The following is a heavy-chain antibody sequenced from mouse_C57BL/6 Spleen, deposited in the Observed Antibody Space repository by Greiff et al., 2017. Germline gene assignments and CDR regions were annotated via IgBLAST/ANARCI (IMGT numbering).Heavy chain of an antibody. V-gene: IGHV1-76*01. CDR2: IYPGSGNT. Sequence: VQGVESGAELVRPGASVKLSCKASGYTFTDYYINWVKQRPGQGLEWIARIYPGSGNTYYNEKFKGKATLTAEKSSSTAYMQLSSLTSEDSAVYFCAREGYDYGEAWFAYWGQGTLVTVSA. CDR3: AREGYDYGEAWFAY. D-gene: IGHD2-4*01. J-gene: IGHJ3*01. CDR1: GYTFTDYY.